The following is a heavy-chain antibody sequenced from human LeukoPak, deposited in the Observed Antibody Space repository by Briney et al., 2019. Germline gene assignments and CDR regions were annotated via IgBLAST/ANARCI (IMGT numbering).Heavy chain of an antibody. Sequence: GGSLRLSCAASGFTFSDYYMDWVRQAPGKGLEWVGRTRNKANGYTIEYAASVEGRFTISRDNSKNSLFLQMNSLKIEDTAVYFCARAFCFSGGTCYSDYNDYWGQGALATVSS. D-gene: IGHD2-15*01. J-gene: IGHJ4*02. V-gene: IGHV3-72*01. CDR1: GFTFSDYY. CDR3: ARAFCFSGGTCYSDYNDY. CDR2: TRNKANGYTI.